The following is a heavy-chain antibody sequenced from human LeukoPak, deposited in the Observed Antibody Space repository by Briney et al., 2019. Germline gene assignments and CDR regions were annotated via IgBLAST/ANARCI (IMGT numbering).Heavy chain of an antibody. Sequence: GGSLRLSCATSGFTFSSYAMSWVRQAPGKGLEWVSSISGSGGNTYYADSVKGRFTISRDNSRNTLFMQMYSLRADDTAVYYCAKSKFPFDADGWHGYFDFWGQGTLVTVSS. V-gene: IGHV3-23*01. CDR1: GFTFSSYA. D-gene: IGHD3-10*01. J-gene: IGHJ4*02. CDR2: ISGSGGNT. CDR3: AKSKFPFDADGWHGYFDF.